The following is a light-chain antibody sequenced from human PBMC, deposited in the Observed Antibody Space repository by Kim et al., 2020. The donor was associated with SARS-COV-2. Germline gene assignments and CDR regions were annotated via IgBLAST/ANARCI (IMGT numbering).Light chain of an antibody. Sequence: GKTAKITCGANNIGDKTVHWYQQKAGQAPVLVIFFDDDRPSGIPDRFSGSNSGNTATLTVSRVEAGDEADYYCQVWDSNTDQWVFGGGTQLTVL. J-gene: IGLJ3*02. CDR1: NIGDKT. V-gene: IGLV3-21*01. CDR3: QVWDSNTDQWV. CDR2: FDD.